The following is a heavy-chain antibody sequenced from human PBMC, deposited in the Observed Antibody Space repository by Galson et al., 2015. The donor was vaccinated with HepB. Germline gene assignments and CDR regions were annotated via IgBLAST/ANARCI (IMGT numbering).Heavy chain of an antibody. Sequence: SLRLSCAASGFTFSSYAMHWVRQAPGKGLEYVSAISSNGGSTYYADSVKGRFTISRDNSKNTLYLQMSSLRAEDTAVYYCVRQQRKGSTPYYFDYWGQGTLVTVSS. CDR2: ISSNGGST. D-gene: IGHD3-10*01. V-gene: IGHV3-64D*06. CDR1: GFTFSSYA. J-gene: IGHJ4*02. CDR3: VRQQRKGSTPYYFDY.